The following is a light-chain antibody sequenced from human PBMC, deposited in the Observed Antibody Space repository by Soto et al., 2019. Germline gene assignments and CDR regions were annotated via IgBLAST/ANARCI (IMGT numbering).Light chain of an antibody. CDR2: DAS. J-gene: IGKJ2*01. V-gene: IGKV1-5*01. CDR1: QSVSTW. CDR3: QQYHTLYT. Sequence: DFQMTQSPSTLSPSVGDRVTITCRASQSVSTWLAWYQQKPGKAPQLLIYDASSLESGVPSRFSGSGSGTEFTLTISSLQPDDFATYYCQQYHTLYTFGQGTKLEIK.